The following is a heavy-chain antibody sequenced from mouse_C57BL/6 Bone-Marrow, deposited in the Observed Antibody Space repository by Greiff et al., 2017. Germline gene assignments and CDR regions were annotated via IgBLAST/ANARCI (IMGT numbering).Heavy chain of an antibody. CDR1: GYTFTSYG. J-gene: IGHJ2*01. CDR3: AKSVDY. Sequence: QVQLQQSGAELAKPGASVKLSCKASGYTFTSYGISWVKQRPGQGLEWIGKIYPRSGNTYYNEKFKGKATLTVDKSSSTAYMELRRLTSEYSAGYCCAKSVDYWGQGTTLTVSS. V-gene: IGHV1-81*01. CDR2: IYPRSGNT.